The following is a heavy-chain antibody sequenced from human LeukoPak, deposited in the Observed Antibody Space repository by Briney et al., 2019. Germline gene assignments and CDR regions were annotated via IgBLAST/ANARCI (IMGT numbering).Heavy chain of an antibody. CDR3: AKVFRSGDLFVTDY. D-gene: IGHD4-17*01. J-gene: IGHJ4*02. Sequence: GGSLRLSCAASGFIFSTYRMHWVRQAPGKGLVWVSHINNDGSTTSYADSVKGRFTISRDNAKNTMYLQMNSLRAEDTAMYYCAKVFRSGDLFVTDYWGQGTLVTVSS. CDR1: GFIFSTYR. CDR2: INNDGSTT. V-gene: IGHV3-74*01.